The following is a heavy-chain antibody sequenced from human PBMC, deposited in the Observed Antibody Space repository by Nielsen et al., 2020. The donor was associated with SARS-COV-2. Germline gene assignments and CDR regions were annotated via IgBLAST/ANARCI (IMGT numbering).Heavy chain of an antibody. J-gene: IGHJ4*02. Sequence: ASVNVSCKAAGYTFTSYYMHLVRQAPGQGLEWMGIINPSGGSTSYAQKFQGRVTMTRDTSTSTVYMALSSMSSENTARYYCASRKLGGEIDYWGQGTLVTVSS. D-gene: IGHD1-26*01. CDR3: ASRKLGGEIDY. V-gene: IGHV1-46*01. CDR2: INPSGGST. CDR1: GYTFTSYY.